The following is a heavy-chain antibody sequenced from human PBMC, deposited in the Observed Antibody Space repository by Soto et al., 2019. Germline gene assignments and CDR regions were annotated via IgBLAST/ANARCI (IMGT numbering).Heavy chain of an antibody. CDR3: ARAGVYCSSTGCYGGYWFDP. V-gene: IGHV3-21*01. CDR1: GFTFSSYS. Sequence: EVQLVESGGGLVKPGGSLRLSCAASGFTFSSYSMNWVRQAPGKGLEWVSSISSSSSYIYYADSVKGRFTISRDNAKNSPYRQMNSLRAEDTAVYYCARAGVYCSSTGCYGGYWFDPWGQGTLVTVSS. J-gene: IGHJ5*02. CDR2: ISSSSSYI. D-gene: IGHD2-2*01.